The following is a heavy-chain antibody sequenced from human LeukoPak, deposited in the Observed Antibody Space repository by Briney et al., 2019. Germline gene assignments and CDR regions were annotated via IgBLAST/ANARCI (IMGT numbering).Heavy chain of an antibody. CDR1: GFTFSSYA. D-gene: IGHD3-22*01. CDR3: ARGGYYDSSGSAFDI. J-gene: IGHJ3*02. V-gene: IGHV4-34*01. CDR2: INHSGST. Sequence: GSLRLSCAASGFTFSSYAMSWVRQPPGKGLEWIGEINHSGSTNYNPSLKSRVTISVDTSKNQFSLKLSSVTAADTAVYYCARGGYYDSSGSAFDIWGQGTMVTVSS.